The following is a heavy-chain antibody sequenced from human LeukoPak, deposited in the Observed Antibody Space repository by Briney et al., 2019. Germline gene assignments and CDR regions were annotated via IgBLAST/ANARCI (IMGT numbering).Heavy chain of an antibody. J-gene: IGHJ6*03. D-gene: IGHD1-7*01. CDR2: ISGSGGST. Sequence: GGTLRLSCAASGFTFSSYGMSWVRQAPGKGLEWVSAISGSGGSTYYADSVKGRFTISRDNSKNTLYLQMNSLRAEDTAVYYCAKRRGLELTYYYYMDVWGKGTTVTVSS. CDR1: GFTFSSYG. CDR3: AKRRGLELTYYYYMDV. V-gene: IGHV3-23*01.